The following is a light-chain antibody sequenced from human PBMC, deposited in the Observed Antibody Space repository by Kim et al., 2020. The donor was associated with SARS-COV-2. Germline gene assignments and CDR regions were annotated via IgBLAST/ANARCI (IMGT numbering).Light chain of an antibody. Sequence: DIQMTQSPSSLSASVGDRVTITCRASQTISSYLNWYQQKPGKAPELLIYAASSLQSGVPSRFSGSGSGTDFTLTISSLQPEDFATYYCQQYLDYPLTFGGGTKVDIK. CDR1: QTISSY. CDR2: AAS. J-gene: IGKJ4*01. V-gene: IGKV1-39*01. CDR3: QQYLDYPLT.